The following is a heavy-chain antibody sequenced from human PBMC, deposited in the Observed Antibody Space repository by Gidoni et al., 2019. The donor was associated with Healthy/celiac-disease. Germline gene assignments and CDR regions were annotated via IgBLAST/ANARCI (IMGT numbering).Heavy chain of an antibody. CDR3: ARRWISIKNWFDP. D-gene: IGHD1-1*01. Sequence: QLQLQQSGPGLVQPSETLSLPCTVSGGSISSSSYYWGWIRQPPGKGLEWIGSIYYSGSTYYNPSLKSRVTISVDTSKNQFSLKLSSVTAADTAVYYCARRWISIKNWFDPGGQGTLVTVSS. V-gene: IGHV4-39*01. J-gene: IGHJ5*02. CDR2: IYYSGST. CDR1: GGSISSSSYY.